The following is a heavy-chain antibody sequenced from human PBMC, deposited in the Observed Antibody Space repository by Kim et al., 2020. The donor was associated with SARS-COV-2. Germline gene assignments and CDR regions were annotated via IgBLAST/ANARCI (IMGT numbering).Heavy chain of an antibody. CDR3: AKGRIIGSAYDY. V-gene: IGHV3-23*01. J-gene: IGHJ4*02. Sequence: GGSLRLSCAASGFTFSNYDMSWVRQAPGQGLEWVSAISKTGGRKYYADSVLGRFTISRDNSANTMYLQMNSLRAEGTAIYYCAKGRIIGSAYDYWGQGTLVNVTS. CDR2: ISKTGGRK. D-gene: IGHD2-15*01. CDR1: GFTFSNYD.